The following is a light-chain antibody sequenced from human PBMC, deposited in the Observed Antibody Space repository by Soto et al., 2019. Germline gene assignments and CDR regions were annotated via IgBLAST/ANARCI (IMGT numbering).Light chain of an antibody. CDR2: NGV. J-gene: IGKJ3*01. CDR3: QQYNTWPPFT. Sequence: EIVMTQSPSSLSVSPGERATLSCRASQIVTANLAWYQQKPGQAPRLLIYNGVTRATGIPARFTGSGSGREYTLTINSLQSEDVAMYFCQQYNTWPPFTFGPGTKVELK. CDR1: QIVTAN. V-gene: IGKV3-15*01.